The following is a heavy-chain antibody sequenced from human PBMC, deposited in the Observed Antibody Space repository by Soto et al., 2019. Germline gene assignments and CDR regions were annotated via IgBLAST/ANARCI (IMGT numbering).Heavy chain of an antibody. Sequence: PGGTLRLSCVASGFTFSGYAMSWVRQAPGKGLQWVSAIRDTGGYTYYADPVKGRFTISRDNSKSTLFLQMDSLTADDSALYYCAKHAHGMLTGYSPFDHWGQGTLVTVSS. CDR1: GFTFSGYA. D-gene: IGHD3-9*01. CDR2: IRDTGGYT. J-gene: IGHJ4*02. CDR3: AKHAHGMLTGYSPFDH. V-gene: IGHV3-23*01.